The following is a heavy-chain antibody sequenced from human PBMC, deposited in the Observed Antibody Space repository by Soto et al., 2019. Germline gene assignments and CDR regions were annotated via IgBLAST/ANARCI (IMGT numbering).Heavy chain of an antibody. Sequence: PGGSLRLSCAASGFTFSSYAMHWVRQAPGKGLEWVSSISGSGSSTYYADSVKGRFTISRDNSKNTLYLQMNSLRDEDTAVYYCAKDPHYDVLTGVFDYWGQGTLVTVSS. D-gene: IGHD3-9*01. J-gene: IGHJ4*02. CDR2: ISGSGSST. V-gene: IGHV3-23*01. CDR1: GFTFSSYA. CDR3: AKDPHYDVLTGVFDY.